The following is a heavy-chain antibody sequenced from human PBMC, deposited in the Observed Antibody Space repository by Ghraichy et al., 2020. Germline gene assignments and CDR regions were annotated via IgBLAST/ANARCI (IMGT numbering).Heavy chain of an antibody. CDR3: AQAAVYGSGSYPVY. Sequence: SGPTLVKPTQTLTLTCTFSGFSLSTSGMCVSWIRQPPGKALEWLACIDWDDDKYYSTSLKTRLTISKDTSKNQVVLTMTNMDPVDTATYYCAQAAVYGSGSYPVYWGQGTLVTVSS. V-gene: IGHV2-70*11. J-gene: IGHJ4*02. D-gene: IGHD3-10*01. CDR1: GFSLSTSGMC. CDR2: IDWDDDK.